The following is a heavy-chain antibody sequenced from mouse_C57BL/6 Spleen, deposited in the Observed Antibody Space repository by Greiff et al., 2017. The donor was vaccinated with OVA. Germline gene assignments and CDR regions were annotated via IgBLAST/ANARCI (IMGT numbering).Heavy chain of an antibody. Sequence: ESGPGILQPSQTLSLTCSFSGFSLSTFGMGVGWIRQPSGKGRVWLAHIWCDDDKYFNPALKRLITISKDTSKIQVFLKIAQVDTADTATYCCARIAITTVLFAYWGQGTTLTVSS. J-gene: IGHJ2*01. CDR3: ARIAITTVLFAY. CDR1: GFSLSTFGMG. CDR2: IWCDDDK. V-gene: IGHV8-8*01. D-gene: IGHD1-1*01.